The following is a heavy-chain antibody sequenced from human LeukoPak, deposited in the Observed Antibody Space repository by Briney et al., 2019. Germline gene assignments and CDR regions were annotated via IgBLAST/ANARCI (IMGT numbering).Heavy chain of an antibody. J-gene: IGHJ4*02. CDR2: IDHSGST. CDR1: GYSISSGYY. CDR3: AREAPPGY. V-gene: IGHV4-38-2*02. Sequence: SETLSLTCTVSGYSISSGYYWGWIRQPPGKGLEWIGSIDHSGSTYYNPSLKSRVTISVDTSKNQFSLKLSSVTAADTAVYYCAREAPPGYWGQGTLVTVSS.